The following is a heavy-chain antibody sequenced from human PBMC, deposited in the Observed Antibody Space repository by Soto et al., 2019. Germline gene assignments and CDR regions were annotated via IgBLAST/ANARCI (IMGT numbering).Heavy chain of an antibody. CDR1: GGSISSYY. J-gene: IGHJ3*02. Sequence: SETLSLTCTVSGGSISSYYWSWIRQPPGKGLEWIGYIYYSGSTNYNPSLKSRVTISVDTSKNQFSLKLSSVTAADTAVYYCARVGGESSSWYGDAFDIWGQGTMVTVSS. D-gene: IGHD6-13*01. CDR3: ARVGGESSSWYGDAFDI. V-gene: IGHV4-59*01. CDR2: IYYSGST.